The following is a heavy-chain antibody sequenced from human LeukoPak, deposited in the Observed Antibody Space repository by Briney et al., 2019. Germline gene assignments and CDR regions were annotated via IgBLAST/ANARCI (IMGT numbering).Heavy chain of an antibody. CDR1: GYSFSSHG. Sequence: QAGRSLRLSCAVSGYSFSSHGMHWFRRAPGKGLEWVAAIWYDGSQKYYAATVRSRFTVSRDNSKNTLYLQMDSLRAEDTAVYYCARLYGANVGYLDCWGQRILVTVSS. D-gene: IGHD4-23*01. J-gene: IGHJ4*02. V-gene: IGHV3-33*03. CDR3: ARLYGANVGYLDC. CDR2: IWYDGSQK.